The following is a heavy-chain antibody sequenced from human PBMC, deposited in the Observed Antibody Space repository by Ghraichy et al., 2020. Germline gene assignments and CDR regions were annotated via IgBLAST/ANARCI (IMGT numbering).Heavy chain of an antibody. CDR2: IYTSGTT. V-gene: IGHV4-61*02. CDR3: ARVPGYRSGWSLFDY. CDR1: GGSISSVNYY. Sequence: TLSLTCTVSGGSISSVNYYWSWIRQPTGRGLEWIGRIYTSGTTNYNPSLKSRVTISLDTSENQFSLKLSSVTAADTAVYYCARVPGYRSGWSLFDYWGQGALVTVSS. J-gene: IGHJ4*02. D-gene: IGHD6-19*01.